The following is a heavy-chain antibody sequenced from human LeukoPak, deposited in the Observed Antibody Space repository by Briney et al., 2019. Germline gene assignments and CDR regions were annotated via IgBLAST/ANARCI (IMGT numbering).Heavy chain of an antibody. V-gene: IGHV4-39*07. CDR1: GGSISSINYY. D-gene: IGHD5-24*01. CDR2: IYNSGST. J-gene: IGHJ4*02. Sequence: PSETLSLTCTVSGGSISSINYYWGWIRQPPGKGLEWIGSIYNSGSTYYNPSFKSRVIVSLDTSKNQFSLRLTSVTAADTAVYYCAKSGYSRFDYWGQGTLVTVSS. CDR3: AKSGYSRFDY.